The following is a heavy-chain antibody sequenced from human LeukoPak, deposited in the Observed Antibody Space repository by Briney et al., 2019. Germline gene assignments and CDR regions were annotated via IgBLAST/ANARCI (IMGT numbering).Heavy chain of an antibody. V-gene: IGHV3-30*18. CDR3: AKSPSSWYPSPFDY. CDR2: ISYDGSNK. CDR1: GFTFSSYG. Sequence: GGSLRLSCAASGFTFSSYGMHWVRQAPGKGLEWVAVISYDGSNKYYADSVKGRFTISRDNSKNTLYLQMNSLRAEDTALYYCAKSPSSWYPSPFDYWGQGTLVTVSS. D-gene: IGHD6-13*01. J-gene: IGHJ4*02.